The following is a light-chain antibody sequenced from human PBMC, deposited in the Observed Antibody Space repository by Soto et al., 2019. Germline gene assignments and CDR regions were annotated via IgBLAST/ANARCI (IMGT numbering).Light chain of an antibody. Sequence: QSVLTQPPSVSGAPGQRVTISCTGSSSNIGAGYDVHWYQQVPGTAPKVLIYDNTNRASGVPDRFSGSKSGTSASLAITGLQAEDEAGYYCQSYDRSLSGRVFGGGTKLTVL. CDR1: SSNIGAGYD. V-gene: IGLV1-40*01. CDR2: DNT. CDR3: QSYDRSLSGRV. J-gene: IGLJ3*02.